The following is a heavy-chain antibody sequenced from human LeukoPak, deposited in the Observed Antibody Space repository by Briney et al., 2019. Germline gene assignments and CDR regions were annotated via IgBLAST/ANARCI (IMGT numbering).Heavy chain of an antibody. CDR2: IYTSGST. J-gene: IGHJ4*02. V-gene: IGHV4-61*02. CDR3: ARETPYSGSLSFDY. Sequence: PSETLSLTCTVSGGSISSGSYYWSWIRQPAGKGLEWIGRIYTSGSTNYNPSLKSRVTISVDTSKNQFSLKLSSVTAADTAVYYCARETPYSGSLSFDYWGQGTLVTVSS. CDR1: GGSISSGSYY. D-gene: IGHD1-26*01.